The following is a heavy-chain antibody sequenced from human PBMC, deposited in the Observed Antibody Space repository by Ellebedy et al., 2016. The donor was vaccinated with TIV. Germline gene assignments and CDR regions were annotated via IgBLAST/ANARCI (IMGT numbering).Heavy chain of an antibody. D-gene: IGHD3-22*01. Sequence: AASVKVSCKASGYSFNGYYIHWVRQAPGQGLEWMGWINPDRGETKYPQSFQVRVSMTRDRSSSPAYMELSGLTSEDTAIYYCAKDRFPYYDSSGTTGYFDCWGQGTLVTVSS. J-gene: IGHJ4*02. V-gene: IGHV1-2*02. CDR1: GYSFNGYY. CDR2: INPDRGET. CDR3: AKDRFPYYDSSGTTGYFDC.